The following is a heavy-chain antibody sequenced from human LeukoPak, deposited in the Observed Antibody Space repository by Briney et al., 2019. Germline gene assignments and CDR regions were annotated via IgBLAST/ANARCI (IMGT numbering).Heavy chain of an antibody. D-gene: IGHD6-6*01. V-gene: IGHV4-34*01. CDR2: INHSEST. CDR3: ARGRIAARRGPPGYFDY. J-gene: IGHJ4*02. Sequence: EINHSESTNYNTSLKSRVTISVDTSKNQFSLKLSSVTVADTAVYYCARGRIAARRGPPGYFDYWGQGTLVTVSS.